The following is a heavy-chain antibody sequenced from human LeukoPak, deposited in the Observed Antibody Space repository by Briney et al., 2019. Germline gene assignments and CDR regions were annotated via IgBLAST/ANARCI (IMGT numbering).Heavy chain of an antibody. CDR3: AKARSYYYDSSGYSD. CDR1: GFTFSSYA. D-gene: IGHD3-22*01. V-gene: IGHV3-30-3*01. CDR2: ISYDGSNK. Sequence: GGSLRLSCAASGFTFSSYAMHWVRQAPGKGLEWVAVISYDGSNKYYADSVKGRFTFSRDNSKNTLYLQMNSLRAEDTAVYYCAKARSYYYDSSGYSDWGQGTLVTVSS. J-gene: IGHJ4*02.